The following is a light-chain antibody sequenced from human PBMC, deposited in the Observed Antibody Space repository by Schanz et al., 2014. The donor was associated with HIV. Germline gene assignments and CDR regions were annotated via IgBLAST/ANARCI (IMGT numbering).Light chain of an antibody. Sequence: QSALTQPPSASGSPGQSVTISCTGTSSDVGGYNYVSWYQQHPGKAPKLMIYDVSNRPSGVPDRFSGSTSGNTAFLTVSGLQAEDEADYYCSSSGGSNNFVIFGGGTKLTVL. CDR2: DVS. CDR3: SSSGGSNNFVI. V-gene: IGLV2-8*01. CDR1: SSDVGGYNY. J-gene: IGLJ2*01.